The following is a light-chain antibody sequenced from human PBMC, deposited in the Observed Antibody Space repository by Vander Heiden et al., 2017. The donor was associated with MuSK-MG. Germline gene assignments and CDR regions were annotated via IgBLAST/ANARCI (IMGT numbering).Light chain of an antibody. CDR1: KSSCSY. CDR3: QQSLRTPRT. Sequence: DIQLTQSPSSLSASVGGRVAITGRASKSSCSYLNWYQQKPGQAPKLLIYAASSLQRGVPSRFSGSGSGTDFTLTISSVKPEDVATYYCQQSLRTPRTFGQGTKLEIK. J-gene: IGKJ2*01. CDR2: AAS. V-gene: IGKV1-39*01.